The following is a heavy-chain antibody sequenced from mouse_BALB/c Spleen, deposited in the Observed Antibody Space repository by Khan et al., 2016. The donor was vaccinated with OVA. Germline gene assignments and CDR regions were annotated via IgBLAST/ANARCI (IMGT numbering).Heavy chain of an antibody. J-gene: IGHJ3*01. Sequence: VQLKESGGDLVKPGGSLKLSCAASGFTFSSYSMSWVRQTPDKRLEWVASISSGGDHTYYLDSVKGRFTISRDNAKNTLYLQMSDLKSEDTAMYYCADHLIGSFVYWGQGTQVTVSA. CDR3: ADHLIGSFVY. V-gene: IGHV5-6*01. CDR1: GFTFSSYS. CDR2: ISSGGDHT.